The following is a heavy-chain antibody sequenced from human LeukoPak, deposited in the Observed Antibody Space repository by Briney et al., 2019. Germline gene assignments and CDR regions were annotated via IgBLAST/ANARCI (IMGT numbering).Heavy chain of an antibody. Sequence: GGLRLSSGASGFTFSSYAMSWVRRAPGKGLEGVSAISASGGSTYYADSVKGRFTISRDNSKNTLYLQMNSLKTEDTAVYYCTTRSRGSGRYWGQGTLVTVSS. J-gene: IGHJ4*02. CDR3: TTRSRGSGRY. CDR1: GFTFSSYA. CDR2: ISASGGST. D-gene: IGHD3-10*01. V-gene: IGHV3-23*01.